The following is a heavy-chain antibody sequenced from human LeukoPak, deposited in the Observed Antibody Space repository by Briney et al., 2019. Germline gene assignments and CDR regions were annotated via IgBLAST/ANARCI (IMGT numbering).Heavy chain of an antibody. D-gene: IGHD3-10*01. J-gene: IGHJ4*02. CDR2: IYHSGST. CDR3: AKDLNYYASGNLFDY. Sequence: SETLSLTCTVSGGSISSGSYYWGWIRQPPGKGLEWIGNIYHSGSTYYNPSLKSRVTISVDTSKNQFSLKMRFVTAADTAVYYCAKDLNYYASGNLFDYWGQGTLVTVSS. CDR1: GGSISSGSYY. V-gene: IGHV4-39*07.